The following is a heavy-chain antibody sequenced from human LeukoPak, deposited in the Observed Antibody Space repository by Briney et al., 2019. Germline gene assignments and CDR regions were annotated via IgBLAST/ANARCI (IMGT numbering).Heavy chain of an antibody. J-gene: IGHJ4*02. CDR2: IYYSGST. CDR3: ASVGDCTVLHIYFDN. D-gene: IGHD2-21*02. CDR1: GGSISSSSYY. V-gene: IGHV4-39*07. Sequence: SETLSLTCTVSGGSISSSSYYWGWIRQPPGKGLEWIGSIYYSGSTNYNPSLKSRVTISVDTSKNQFSLKLRSVMAADTAVYYCASVGDCTVLHIYFDNWGQGTLVTVSS.